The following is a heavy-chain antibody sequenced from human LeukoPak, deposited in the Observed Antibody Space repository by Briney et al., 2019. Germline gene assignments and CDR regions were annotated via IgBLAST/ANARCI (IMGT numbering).Heavy chain of an antibody. CDR3: ARVRRYGDYAYYYYYYMDV. Sequence: SVKVSCKASGGTFSSYAISWVRQAPGQGLEWMGGIIPIFGTANYAQKFQGRVTITTDESTSTAYTELSSLRSEDTAVYYCARVRRYGDYAYYYYYYMDVWGKGTTVTVSS. D-gene: IGHD4-17*01. CDR1: GGTFSSYA. CDR2: IIPIFGTA. J-gene: IGHJ6*03. V-gene: IGHV1-69*05.